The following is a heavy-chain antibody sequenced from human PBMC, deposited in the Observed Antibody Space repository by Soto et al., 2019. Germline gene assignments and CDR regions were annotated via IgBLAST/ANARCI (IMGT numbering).Heavy chain of an antibody. CDR1: GYTFTSYG. Sequence: ASVKVSCKASGYTFTSYGISWVRQAPGQGLEWMGWISAYNGNTNYAQKLQGRVTMTTDTSTSTAYMELRSLRSDDTAVYYCARGGIVATTYYYYYGMDVWGHGTTVTVSS. V-gene: IGHV1-18*01. CDR2: ISAYNGNT. D-gene: IGHD5-12*01. CDR3: ARGGIVATTYYYYYGMDV. J-gene: IGHJ6*02.